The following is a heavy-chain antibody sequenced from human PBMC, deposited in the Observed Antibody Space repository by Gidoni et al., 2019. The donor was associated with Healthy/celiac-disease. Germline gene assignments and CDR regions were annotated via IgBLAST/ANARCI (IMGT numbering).Heavy chain of an antibody. CDR3: ARDDYGDYGRGYFDY. J-gene: IGHJ4*02. V-gene: IGHV3-21*01. CDR2: ISSSSSYI. Sequence: EVKLAASGGGLVNPGGSLRRSCEASGFTFSSDSLDWGRQAPGKGLVWCSSISSSSSYIYYADSVNGRFTISIDNAKNSLYLQMNSLSAEDTAVYYCARDDYGDYGRGYFDYWGQGTLVTVSS. CDR1: GFTFSSDS. D-gene: IGHD4-17*01.